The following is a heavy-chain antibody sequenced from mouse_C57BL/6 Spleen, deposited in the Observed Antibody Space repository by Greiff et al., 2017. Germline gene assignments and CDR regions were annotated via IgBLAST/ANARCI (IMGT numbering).Heavy chain of an antibody. CDR3: ARRATTVVATDY. CDR2: IYPGSGST. V-gene: IGHV1-55*01. Sequence: QVQLQQPGAELVKPGASVKMSCKASGYTFTSYWITWVKQRPGQGLEWIGDIYPGSGSTNYNEKFKSKATLTVDTSSSTAYMQLSSLTSEDSAVYYCARRATTVVATDYWGQGTTLTVSS. D-gene: IGHD1-1*01. J-gene: IGHJ2*01. CDR1: GYTFTSYW.